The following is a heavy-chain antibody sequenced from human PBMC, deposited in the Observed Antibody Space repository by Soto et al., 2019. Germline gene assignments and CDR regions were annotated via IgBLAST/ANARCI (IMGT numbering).Heavy chain of an antibody. CDR1: GGSFSGYY. J-gene: IGHJ4*02. Sequence: QVQLQQWGAGLLKPSETLSLTCAVYGGSFSGYYWSWIRQPPGKGLEWIGEINHSGSTNYNPFLKSRVTISVDTSKNQFSLKLSSVTAADTAVYYCAREYSSSSCFDYWGQGTLVTVSS. CDR2: INHSGST. CDR3: AREYSSSSCFDY. D-gene: IGHD6-6*01. V-gene: IGHV4-34*01.